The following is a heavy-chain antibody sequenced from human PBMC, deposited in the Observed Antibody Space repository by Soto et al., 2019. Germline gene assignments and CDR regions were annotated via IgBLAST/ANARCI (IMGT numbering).Heavy chain of an antibody. V-gene: IGHV3-74*01. J-gene: IGHJ4*02. D-gene: IGHD3-16*01. Sequence: EVQLVESGGGLVQPGGSLRLSCAASGFTFSSYWMHWVRQAPGKGLVWVSRINSDGSTTSYADSMKGRFTISRDNAKNTLYLQMNSLRAEDMAVYYCARVGIGVYHFDYWGQGTLVTVSS. CDR1: GFTFSSYW. CDR3: ARVGIGVYHFDY. CDR2: INSDGSTT.